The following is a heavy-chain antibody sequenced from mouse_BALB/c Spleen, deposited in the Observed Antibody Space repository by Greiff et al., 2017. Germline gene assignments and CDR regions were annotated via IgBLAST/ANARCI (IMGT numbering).Heavy chain of an antibody. V-gene: IGHV1-80*01. J-gene: IGHJ3*01. CDR1: GYAFSSYW. CDR3: ARGNYGYH. Sequence: QVQLKQSGAELVRPGSSVKISCKASGYAFSSYWMNWVKQRPGQGLEWIGQIYPGDGDTNYNGKFKGKATLTADKSSSTAYMQLSSLTSEDSAVYFCARGNYGYHWGQGTLVTVSA. CDR2: IYPGDGDT. D-gene: IGHD1-2*01.